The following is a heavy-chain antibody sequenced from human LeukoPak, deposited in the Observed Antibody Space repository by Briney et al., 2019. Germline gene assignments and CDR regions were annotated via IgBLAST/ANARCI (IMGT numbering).Heavy chain of an antibody. J-gene: IGHJ6*02. CDR2: TYYRSKWYN. CDR3: ARVPWHSSSYYYYYYGMDV. Sequence: SQTLSLTCAISGDSVSSNSAAWNWIRQSPSRGPEWLGRTYYRSKWYNDYAVSVKSRITINPDTSKNQFSLQLNSVTPEDTAVYYCARVPWHSSSYYYYYYGMDVWGQGTTVTVSS. CDR1: GDSVSSNSAA. V-gene: IGHV6-1*01. D-gene: IGHD2-2*01.